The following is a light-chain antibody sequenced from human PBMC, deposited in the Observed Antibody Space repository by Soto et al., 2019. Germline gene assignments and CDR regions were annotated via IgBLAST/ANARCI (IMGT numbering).Light chain of an antibody. CDR3: QQYDSSRT. CDR2: GAS. CDR1: QSVNSIF. Sequence: EIVLTQSPGTLSLSPGERATLSCRASQSVNSIFLAWYQQKVGQAPRLLFYGASIRATGIPDRFTGSGSGTDFTLTISRLEPEDFAVYYCQQYDSSRTFGQGTKLEMK. J-gene: IGKJ1*01. V-gene: IGKV3-20*01.